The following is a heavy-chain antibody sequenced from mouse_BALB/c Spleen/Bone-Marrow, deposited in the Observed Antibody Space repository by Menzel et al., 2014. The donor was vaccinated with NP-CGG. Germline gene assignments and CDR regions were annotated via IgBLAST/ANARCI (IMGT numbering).Heavy chain of an antibody. CDR3: ARNAYYAMDY. Sequence: VQLQQSGGGLVQPGGFLKLSCAASGFDFSRYWMSWVRQAPGKGLEWIGEINPDSSTINYTPSLKDKFIISRDNAKNTLYLQMSKVRSEDTALYYCARNAYYAMDYWGQGTSVPVSS. J-gene: IGHJ4*01. CDR2: INPDSSTI. V-gene: IGHV4-1*02. CDR1: GFDFSRYW.